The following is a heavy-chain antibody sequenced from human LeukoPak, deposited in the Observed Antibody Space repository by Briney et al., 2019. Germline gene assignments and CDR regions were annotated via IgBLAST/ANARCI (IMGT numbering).Heavy chain of an antibody. J-gene: IGHJ6*03. CDR2: ISYDGSNK. V-gene: IGHV3-30*04. Sequence: GGSLRLSCAASGFTFSSYAMHWVRQAPGKGLEWVAVISYDGSNKYYADSVKGRFTISRDTAKNSLYLQMNSLRAEDTAVYYCARDIKGYDSNSYYYYYMDVWGKGTTVTVSS. CDR1: GFTFSSYA. D-gene: IGHD5-12*01. CDR3: ARDIKGYDSNSYYYYYMDV.